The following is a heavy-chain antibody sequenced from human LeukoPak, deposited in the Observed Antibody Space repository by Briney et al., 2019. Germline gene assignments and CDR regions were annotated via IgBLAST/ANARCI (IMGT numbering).Heavy chain of an antibody. Sequence: PGGSLRLSCAASGFTFSSYAMTWVRQAPGKGLERVSAVTDSGDKVFYADSVKGRFTISRDNSKNTLYLQMSSLRVEDTAVYYCAKVGLRIAAAARIPPPHYFDYWGQGTLVTVSS. J-gene: IGHJ4*02. CDR2: VTDSGDKV. CDR3: AKVGLRIAAAARIPPPHYFDY. CDR1: GFTFSSYA. D-gene: IGHD6-13*01. V-gene: IGHV3-23*01.